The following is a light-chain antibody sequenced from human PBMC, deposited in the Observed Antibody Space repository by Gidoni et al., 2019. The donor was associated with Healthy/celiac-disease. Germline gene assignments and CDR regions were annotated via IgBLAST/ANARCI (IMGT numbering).Light chain of an antibody. CDR3: QQYGSSFWT. Sequence: EIVLTHPPATRPLSPGERATLSGRASQSVSSSYLAWYQQKPGQAPRLLIYGASSRATGIPDRFSGSGSGTDFTLTISRLEPDDFAVYYCQQYGSSFWTFGQGTKVEIK. J-gene: IGKJ1*01. V-gene: IGKV3-20*01. CDR2: GAS. CDR1: QSVSSSY.